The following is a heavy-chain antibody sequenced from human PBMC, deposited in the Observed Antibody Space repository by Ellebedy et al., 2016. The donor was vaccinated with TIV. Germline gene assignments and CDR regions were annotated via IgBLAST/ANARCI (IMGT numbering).Heavy chain of an antibody. CDR1: GFTVGNNF. Sequence: GESLKISCAASGFTVGNNFMSWVRQAPGKGLEWVSLIYSGGCTDYADSVKGRFTISRDSSKNTLYLQMNSLRAEDTAMYYCARKTDTGTSGDYWGQGTPVTVSS. CDR3: ARKTDTGTSGDY. J-gene: IGHJ4*02. D-gene: IGHD1-1*01. V-gene: IGHV3-53*01. CDR2: IYSGGCT.